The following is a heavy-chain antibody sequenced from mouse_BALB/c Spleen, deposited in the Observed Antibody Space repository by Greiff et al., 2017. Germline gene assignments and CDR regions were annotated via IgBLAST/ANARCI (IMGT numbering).Heavy chain of an antibody. Sequence: QVQLQQSGAELARPGASVKLSCKASGYTFTSYWMQWVKQRPGQGLEWIGAIYPGDGDTRYTQKFKGKATLTADKSSSTAYMQLSSLASEDSAVYYCARGREYGNSFAYWGQGTLVTVSA. CDR1: GYTFTSYW. CDR2: IYPGDGDT. J-gene: IGHJ3*01. D-gene: IGHD2-10*02. CDR3: ARGREYGNSFAY. V-gene: IGHV1-87*01.